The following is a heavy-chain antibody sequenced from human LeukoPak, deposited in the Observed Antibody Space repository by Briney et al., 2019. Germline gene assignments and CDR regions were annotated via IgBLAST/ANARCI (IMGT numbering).Heavy chain of an antibody. D-gene: IGHD3-22*01. CDR2: INPNSGGT. CDR3: ARVWYYYDSSPGFDY. Sequence: ASVKVSCKASGYTFTGYYMHWVRQAPGQGLEWMGWINPNSGGTNYAQKFQGRVTMTRDTSISTAYMELSRLRSDDTAVYYCARVWYYYDSSPGFDYWGQGTLVTVSS. J-gene: IGHJ4*02. CDR1: GYTFTGYY. V-gene: IGHV1-2*02.